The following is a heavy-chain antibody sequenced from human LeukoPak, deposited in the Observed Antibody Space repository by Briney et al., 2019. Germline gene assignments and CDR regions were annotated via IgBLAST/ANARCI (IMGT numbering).Heavy chain of an antibody. V-gene: IGHV4-38-2*02. CDR2: VYHSGST. D-gene: IGHD2/OR15-2a*01. CDR1: GYSINSGYY. Sequence: SETLSLTCTVSGYSINSGYYWGWIRQPPGKGLEWMGSVYHSGSTYYNPSLKSRVTLSLDTSKNQFSLKLTSVTAADTAVYYCARAKSMAQDVDYWGQGTLVTVSS. CDR3: ARAKSMAQDVDY. J-gene: IGHJ4*02.